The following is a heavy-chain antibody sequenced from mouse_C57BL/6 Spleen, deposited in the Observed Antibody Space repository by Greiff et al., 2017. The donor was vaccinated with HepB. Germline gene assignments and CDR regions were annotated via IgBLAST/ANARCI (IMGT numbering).Heavy chain of an antibody. V-gene: IGHV1-15*01. CDR1: GYTFTDYE. CDR2: IDPETGGT. D-gene: IGHD1-1*01. J-gene: IGHJ2*01. CDR3: TRKTTVVADFDY. Sequence: VKLVESGAELVRPGASVTLSCKASGYTFTDYEMHWVKQTPVHGLEWIGAIDPETGGTAYNQKFKGKAILTADKSSSTAYMELRSLTSEDSAVYYCTRKTTVVADFDYWGQGTTLTVSS.